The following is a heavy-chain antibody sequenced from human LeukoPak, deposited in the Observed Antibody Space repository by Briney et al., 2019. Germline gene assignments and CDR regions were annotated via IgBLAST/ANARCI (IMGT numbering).Heavy chain of an antibody. Sequence: PSETLSLTCTVSGGSISGSSYYWGWIRQPPGKGLEWIGSIYRDGSTYYNPSLKSRVTISVDTSKNQFSLKLSSVTAADTAVYYCARDRACSNGVCSYFDYWGQGTVVTVSS. CDR2: IYRDGST. D-gene: IGHD2-8*01. CDR1: GGSISGSSYY. CDR3: ARDRACSNGVCSYFDY. J-gene: IGHJ4*02. V-gene: IGHV4-39*01.